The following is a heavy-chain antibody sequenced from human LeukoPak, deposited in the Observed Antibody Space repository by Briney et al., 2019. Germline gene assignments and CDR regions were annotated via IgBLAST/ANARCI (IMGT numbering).Heavy chain of an antibody. CDR3: ARVGYSSGWYYAFDI. J-gene: IGHJ3*02. Sequence: PGRSLRLSCAASGFTFSNYWMNWVRQAPGKGPEWVANIKQDGSEKYYVDSVKGRFTISRDNAKNSLYLQMNSLRAEDTAVYYCARVGYSSGWYYAFDIWGQGTMVTVSS. D-gene: IGHD6-19*01. V-gene: IGHV3-7*01. CDR2: IKQDGSEK. CDR1: GFTFSNYW.